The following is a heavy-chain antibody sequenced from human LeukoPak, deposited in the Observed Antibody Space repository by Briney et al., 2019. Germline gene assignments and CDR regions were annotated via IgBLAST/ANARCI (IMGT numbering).Heavy chain of an antibody. Sequence: SETLSLTCTVSGGSISRHYWSWIRQPPGKGLECIGYIYDSGRTNYNPSLESRVIMSVDTSMNQSSLKLTSVTAADTAVYYCARHHEDYITIFYWGRGTLVTVSS. CDR1: GGSISRHY. V-gene: IGHV4-59*08. J-gene: IGHJ4*02. CDR3: ARHHEDYITIFY. CDR2: IYDSGRT. D-gene: IGHD3-3*01.